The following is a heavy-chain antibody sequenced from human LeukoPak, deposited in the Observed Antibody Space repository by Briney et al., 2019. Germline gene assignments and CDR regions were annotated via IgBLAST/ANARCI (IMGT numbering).Heavy chain of an antibody. CDR1: GFTFSDYY. V-gene: IGHV3-11*01. J-gene: IGHJ6*02. CDR3: AGPTNFYYYYGMDV. Sequence: PGGSLRLSCAASGFTFSDYYMSWIRQAPGKGLEWVSYISSSGSTIYYADSVKGRFTISRDNAKNSLYLQMNSLRAEDTAVYYCAGPTNFYYYYGMDVWGQGTTVTVSS. CDR2: ISSSGSTI. D-gene: IGHD5-12*01.